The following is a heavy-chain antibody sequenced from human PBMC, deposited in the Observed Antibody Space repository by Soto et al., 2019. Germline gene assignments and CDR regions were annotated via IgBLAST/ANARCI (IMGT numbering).Heavy chain of an antibody. V-gene: IGHV1-18*01. D-gene: IGHD2-15*01. J-gene: IGHJ6*02. Sequence: QVQLVQSGGEVKRPGASVKVSCQASGYTFSSYGISWVRQAPGQGLQWMGWVSAHNGNTKYAQILQARLTLTTDTSTSTAYMELRSLTSDDXXXXXXXXXSXXXXXXXXXMELYSYSMDVWGQGTTVSVSS. CDR3: XXXSXXXXXXXXXMELYSYSMDV. CDR2: VSAHNGNT. CDR1: GYTFSSYG.